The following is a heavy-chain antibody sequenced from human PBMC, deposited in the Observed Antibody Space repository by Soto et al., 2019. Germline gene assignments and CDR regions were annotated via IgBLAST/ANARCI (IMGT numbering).Heavy chain of an antibody. CDR2: IGAARDP. CDR1: GFTFSNFD. D-gene: IGHD2-2*02. V-gene: IGHV3-13*05. CDR3: ARAYTGRLPRRADYYYAMDV. Sequence: GGSLRLSCAPSGFTFSNFDMHWVRQVPGKGLEWVSAIGAARDPYYLGSVKGRFTISRENAKNSVYLQMNDLRAGDSAVYYCARAYTGRLPRRADYYYAMDVWGQGTTVTVSS. J-gene: IGHJ6*02.